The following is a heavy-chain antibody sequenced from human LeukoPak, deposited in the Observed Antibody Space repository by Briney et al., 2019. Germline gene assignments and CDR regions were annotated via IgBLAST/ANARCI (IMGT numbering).Heavy chain of an antibody. CDR1: GFTFSGYA. J-gene: IGHJ4*02. Sequence: PGGSLRLSCAASGFTFSGYAMSWVRQTPGKGLEWVSAISGSGGSTYYADSVKGRFTISRDNSKNTLYLQMNSLRAEDTAVYYCAKDQRCSGGSCFADYWGQGTLVTVSS. CDR3: AKDQRCSGGSCFADY. CDR2: ISGSGGST. D-gene: IGHD2-15*01. V-gene: IGHV3-23*01.